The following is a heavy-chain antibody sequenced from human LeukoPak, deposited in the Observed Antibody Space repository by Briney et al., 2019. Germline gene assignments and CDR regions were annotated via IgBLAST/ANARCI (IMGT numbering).Heavy chain of an antibody. CDR3: ARDRDGYNSGNDY. Sequence: GGSLRLSCAASGFTFSSYWMHWVGQAPGKGLVWVSRINTDGSSTSYADSVKGRFTISRDNAKNTLYLQMNSLRAEDTAVYYCARDRDGYNSGNDYWGQGTLVTVSS. J-gene: IGHJ4*02. CDR2: INTDGSST. CDR1: GFTFSSYW. V-gene: IGHV3-74*01. D-gene: IGHD5-24*01.